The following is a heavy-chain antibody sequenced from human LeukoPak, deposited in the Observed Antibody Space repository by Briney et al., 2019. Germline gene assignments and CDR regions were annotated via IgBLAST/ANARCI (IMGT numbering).Heavy chain of an antibody. V-gene: IGHV4-34*01. Sequence: SETLSLTCAVYGVSFSGYYWSWIRQPPGKGLEWIGEINHSGSTNYNPSLKSRVTISVDTSKNQCSLKLSSVTAADTAVYYCARGGTGGYYRYYYYYYGMDVWAKGPRSPSP. J-gene: IGHJ6*02. CDR1: GVSFSGYY. CDR3: ARGGTGGYYRYYYYYYGMDV. CDR2: INHSGST. D-gene: IGHD3-3*01.